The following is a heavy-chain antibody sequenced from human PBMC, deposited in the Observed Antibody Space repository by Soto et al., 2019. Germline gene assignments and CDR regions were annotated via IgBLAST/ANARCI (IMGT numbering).Heavy chain of an antibody. CDR3: ARSYSSSWYYYYYGMDV. J-gene: IGHJ6*02. CDR2: ISTYNGNT. D-gene: IGHD6-13*01. V-gene: IGHV1-18*01. Sequence: ASVKVSCKPSGYTFTSYGISWVRQAPGQGLEWMGWISTYNGNTNYAEKFQGRVTMTTDTSTRTTYMELRSLRSDDTAVYYCARSYSSSWYYYYYGMDVWGQGTTVTVSS. CDR1: GYTFTSYG.